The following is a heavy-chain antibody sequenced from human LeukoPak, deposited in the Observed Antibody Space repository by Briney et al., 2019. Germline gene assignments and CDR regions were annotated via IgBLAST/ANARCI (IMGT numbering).Heavy chain of an antibody. D-gene: IGHD2-15*01. CDR3: AKVLRYCSGGSCRDAFDI. Sequence: GGSLRLSCAASGFSFSTYGMHWVRQAPGKGLEWVAIIWYDGTNKYYADSVKGRFTISRDNSKNTLYLQMNSLRAEDTALYYCAKVLRYCSGGSCRDAFDIWGQGTIVTVSS. V-gene: IGHV3-33*06. J-gene: IGHJ3*02. CDR1: GFSFSTYG. CDR2: IWYDGTNK.